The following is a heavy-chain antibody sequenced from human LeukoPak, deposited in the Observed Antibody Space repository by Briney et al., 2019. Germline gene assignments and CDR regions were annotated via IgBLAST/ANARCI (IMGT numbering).Heavy chain of an antibody. CDR2: INHSGST. V-gene: IGHV4-34*01. CDR1: GGSFSGYY. J-gene: IGHJ5*02. CDR3: ARGTSVVGWLDP. D-gene: IGHD5/OR15-5a*01. Sequence: SETLSLTCAVYGGSFSGYYWSWIRQPPGKGLEWIGEINHSGSTNYNPSLKSRVTISVDTSKNQFSLKLSSVTAADTAVYYCARGTSVVGWLDPWGQGTLVTVSS.